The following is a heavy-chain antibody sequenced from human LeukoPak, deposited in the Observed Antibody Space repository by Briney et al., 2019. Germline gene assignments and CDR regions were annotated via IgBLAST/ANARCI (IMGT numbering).Heavy chain of an antibody. CDR2: ISWDGGST. Sequence: GGSLRLSCAASGFTFDDYAMHWVRQAPGKGLEWVSLISWDGGSTYYADSVKGRFTISRDNSKNSLYLQMNSLRAEATALYYCAKADSSGYYNVGDYWGQGTLVTVSS. D-gene: IGHD3-22*01. J-gene: IGHJ4*02. CDR1: GFTFDDYA. CDR3: AKADSSGYYNVGDY. V-gene: IGHV3-43D*03.